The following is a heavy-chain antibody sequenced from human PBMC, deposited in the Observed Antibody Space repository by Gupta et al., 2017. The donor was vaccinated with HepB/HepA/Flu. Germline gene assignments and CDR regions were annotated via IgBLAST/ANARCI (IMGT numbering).Heavy chain of an antibody. CDR2: ISYEGINE. CDR3: ATLRGWLWSSTDAYIDY. CDR1: GFNFSKLG. D-gene: IGHD5-18*01. J-gene: IGHJ4*02. V-gene: IGHV3-30*03. Sequence: QVQLVESGGGVVQPGRTLRVSCAASGFNFSKLGMHWVRQAPGKGLEWVAVISYEGINEEYEDSVKGRFTISRDNSKNTLYLQMNSLRTEDTAVYYCATLRGWLWSSTDAYIDYWGQGTLVTVSS.